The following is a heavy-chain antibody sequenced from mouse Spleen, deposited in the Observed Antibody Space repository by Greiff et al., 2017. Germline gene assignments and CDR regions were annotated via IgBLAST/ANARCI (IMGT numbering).Heavy chain of an antibody. V-gene: IGHV1-82*01. D-gene: IGHD3-3*01. J-gene: IGHJ4*01. CDR3: ARGRDAGFYAMDY. Sequence: VQLQQSGPELVKPGASVKISCKASGYAFSSSWMNWVKQRPGKGLEWIGRIYPGDGDTNYNGKFKGKATLTADKSSSTAYMQLSSLTSEDSAVYFCARGRDAGFYAMDYWGQGTSVTVSS. CDR2: IYPGDGDT. CDR1: GYAFSSSW.